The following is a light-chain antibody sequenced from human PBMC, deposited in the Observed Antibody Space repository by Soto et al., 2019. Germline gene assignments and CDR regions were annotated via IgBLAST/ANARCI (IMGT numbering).Light chain of an antibody. V-gene: IGLV2-14*01. CDR1: SSDVGGYNY. J-gene: IGLJ1*01. Sequence: QSLLTQPASVSGSPGQSVAISCTGTSSDVGGYNYVSWYQQHPGKAPKLMIYAVTDRPSGVSSRFSGSKSGNTASLTISGLQGEDEADYYCSSYTSSSTIFGTGTKVTVL. CDR2: AVT. CDR3: SSYTSSSTI.